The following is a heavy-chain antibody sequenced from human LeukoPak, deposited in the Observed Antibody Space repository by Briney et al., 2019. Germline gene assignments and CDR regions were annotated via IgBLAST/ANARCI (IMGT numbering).Heavy chain of an antibody. J-gene: IGHJ4*02. Sequence: ASVKVSCKASGYTFTGYYMHWVRQAPGQGLEWMRWINPNSGGTNYAQKFQGRVTMTRDTSISTAYMELSRLRSDATAVYYCARAYPLWFGELLYPYYFDYWGQGTLVTVSS. V-gene: IGHV1-2*02. CDR3: ARAYPLWFGELLYPYYFDY. CDR2: INPNSGGT. D-gene: IGHD3-10*01. CDR1: GYTFTGYY.